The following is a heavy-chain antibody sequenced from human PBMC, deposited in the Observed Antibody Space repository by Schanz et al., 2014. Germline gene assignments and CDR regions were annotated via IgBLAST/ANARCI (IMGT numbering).Heavy chain of an antibody. D-gene: IGHD5-18*01. V-gene: IGHV3-23*01. J-gene: IGHJ3*02. CDR2: ISGSGGST. CDR1: GFTFTNYA. Sequence: EVQLLESGGGWVQPGGSLRLSCAASGFTFTNYAMTWVRQAPGKGLEWVSAISGSGGSTYYADSVKGRFTISRDNSKNTLYLQMNGLRAEDTAVYYCARVALPGYSSPRDAFDIWGQGTMVTVSS. CDR3: ARVALPGYSSPRDAFDI.